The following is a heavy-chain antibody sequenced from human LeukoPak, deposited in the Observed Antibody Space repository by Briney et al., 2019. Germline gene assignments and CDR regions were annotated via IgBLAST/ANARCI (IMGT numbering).Heavy chain of an antibody. J-gene: IGHJ4*02. CDR1: GGFISSHIYY. D-gene: IGHD1-26*01. Sequence: SETLSLTCSVSGGFISSHIYYWGWIRQPPGKGLEWIRTIYYSGSTYYNPSLKSRLTRSVNTSNNHFTLKLSSVTAADTAVYYCANIFSGNYWGINYWGQGTLVTVSS. V-gene: IGHV4-39*02. CDR2: IYYSGST. CDR3: ANIFSGNYWGINY.